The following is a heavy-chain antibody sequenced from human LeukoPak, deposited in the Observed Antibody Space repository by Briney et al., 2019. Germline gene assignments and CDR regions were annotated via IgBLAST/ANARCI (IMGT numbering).Heavy chain of an antibody. CDR1: GFTFSSYS. V-gene: IGHV3-21*01. J-gene: IGHJ5*02. Sequence: PGGSLRLSCAASGFTFSSYSMNWVRQAPGKGLGWVSSISSSSSYIYYADSVKGRFTISRDNAKNSLYLQMNSLRAEDTAVYYCARDSYSNYWFDPWGQGTLVTVSS. D-gene: IGHD4-11*01. CDR3: ARDSYSNYWFDP. CDR2: ISSSSSYI.